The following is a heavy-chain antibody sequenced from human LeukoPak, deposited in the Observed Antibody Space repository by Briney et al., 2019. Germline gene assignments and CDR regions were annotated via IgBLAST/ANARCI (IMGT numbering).Heavy chain of an antibody. D-gene: IGHD3-22*01. CDR3: ARDAVDYYDSSGFDY. CDR2: IIPIFGTA. Sequence: SVKVSCKASGGTFSSYATSWVRQAPGQGLEWMGRIIPIFGTANYAQKFQGRVTITTDESTSTAYMELSSLRSEDTAVYYCARDAVDYYDSSGFDYWGQGTLVTVSS. V-gene: IGHV1-69*05. CDR1: GGTFSSYA. J-gene: IGHJ4*02.